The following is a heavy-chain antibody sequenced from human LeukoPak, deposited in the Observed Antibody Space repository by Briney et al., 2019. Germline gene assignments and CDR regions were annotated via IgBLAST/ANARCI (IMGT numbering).Heavy chain of an antibody. Sequence: SETLSLTCAVHGGSYTGFYWSWIRQPPNKGLEWIGEINDGGDTNYNPSLESRVTMSMDTSKNHFSLRLSSVTAADTAVYYCARGPPRRYFDLWGRDSLVTVSS. V-gene: IGHV4-34*01. CDR3: ARGPPRRYFDL. CDR2: INDGGDT. J-gene: IGHJ2*01. CDR1: GGSYTGFY.